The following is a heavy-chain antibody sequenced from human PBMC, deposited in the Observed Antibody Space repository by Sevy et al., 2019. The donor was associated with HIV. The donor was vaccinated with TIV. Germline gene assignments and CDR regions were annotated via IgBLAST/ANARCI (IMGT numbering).Heavy chain of an antibody. CDR3: ARGRYCSGGSCSGFDY. J-gene: IGHJ4*02. V-gene: IGHV4-59*01. CDR1: GGSISSYY. CDR2: IYYSGST. Sequence: SDTLSLTCTVSGGSISSYYWSWIRQPPGKGLEWIGYIYYSGSTNYNPSLKSRVTISVDTSKNQFSLKLSSVTAADTAVYYCARGRYCSGGSCSGFDYWGQGTLVTVSS. D-gene: IGHD2-15*01.